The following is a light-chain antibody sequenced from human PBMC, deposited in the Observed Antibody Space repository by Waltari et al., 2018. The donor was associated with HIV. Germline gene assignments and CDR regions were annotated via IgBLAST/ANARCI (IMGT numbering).Light chain of an antibody. CDR3: QQYDSYSIT. CDR1: QSISSW. CDR2: KAS. J-gene: IGKJ5*01. V-gene: IGKV1-5*03. Sequence: DIQVTQSPSTLSASVGDRVTITCRASQSISSWLAWYQWKPGKAPKVLIYKASSLESGVPSRFSGSGSGTEFTLTISSLQPDDFATYYCQQYDSYSITFGQGTRLEIK.